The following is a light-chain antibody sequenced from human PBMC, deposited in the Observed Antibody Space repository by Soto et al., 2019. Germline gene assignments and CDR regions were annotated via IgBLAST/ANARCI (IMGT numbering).Light chain of an antibody. CDR1: SSDVGGYNY. J-gene: IGLJ1*01. CDR2: DVN. Sequence: QSALTQPRSVSGSPGQSVTISCIGTSSDVGGYNYVSWYQHHPGNAPRLMIYDVNKRPSGVPDRFSGSKSGNTASLTISGLQAEDEADYHCSSYAGTYIHFGFGTGSKLTVL. V-gene: IGLV2-11*01. CDR3: SSYAGTYIHFG.